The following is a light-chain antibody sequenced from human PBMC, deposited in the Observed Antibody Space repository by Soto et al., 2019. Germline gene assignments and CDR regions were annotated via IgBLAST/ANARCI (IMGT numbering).Light chain of an antibody. V-gene: IGKV1-5*01. CDR2: GAS. J-gene: IGKJ1*01. Sequence: DIQMTHSPSTLSGSVGDRVTITCRASQSITNWLAWYQQKPGKAPKLLIYGASTLESGVPSRFSGSGSGTEFTLTISSLQSDDFATYYCQQYSSYWTFGQGTKVDIK. CDR3: QQYSSYWT. CDR1: QSITNW.